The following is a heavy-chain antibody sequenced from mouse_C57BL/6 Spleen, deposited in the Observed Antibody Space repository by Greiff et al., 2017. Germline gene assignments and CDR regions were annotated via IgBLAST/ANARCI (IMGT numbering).Heavy chain of an antibody. CDR3: ARWGFITTVVADY. CDR1: GYTFTDYY. CDR2: INPNNGGT. D-gene: IGHD1-1*01. V-gene: IGHV1-26*01. J-gene: IGHJ2*01. Sequence: VQLQQSGPELVKPGASVKISCKASGYTFTDYYMNWVKQSHGKSLEWIGDINPNNGGTSYNQKFKGKATLTVDKSSSTAYMELRSLTSEDSAVYYCARWGFITTVVADYWGQGTTLTVSS.